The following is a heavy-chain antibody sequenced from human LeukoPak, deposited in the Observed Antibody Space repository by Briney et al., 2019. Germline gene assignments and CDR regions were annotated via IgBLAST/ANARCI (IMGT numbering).Heavy chain of an antibody. D-gene: IGHD2-2*02. CDR1: GFTFSSYA. CDR2: ISYDGSNK. Sequence: GRSLRLSCAASGFTFSSYAMHWVRQAPGKGLEWVAVISYDGSNKYYADSVKGRFTISRDNSKNTLYLQMNSLRAEDTAVYYCARDLGYCSSTSCYTALDYWGQGTLVTVSS. J-gene: IGHJ4*02. CDR3: ARDLGYCSSTSCYTALDY. V-gene: IGHV3-30-3*01.